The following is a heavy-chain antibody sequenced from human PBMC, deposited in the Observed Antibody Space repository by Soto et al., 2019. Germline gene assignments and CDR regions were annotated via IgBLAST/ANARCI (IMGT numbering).Heavy chain of an antibody. CDR1: GFTFDDYT. J-gene: IGHJ4*02. V-gene: IGHV3-43*01. D-gene: IGHD4-17*01. Sequence: EVQLVESGGVVVQPGGSLRLSCAASGFTFDDYTMHWVRQAPGKGLEWVSLIFWDGSNTHYADPVKGRFTISRDNRKNSLYLQMDRLRTEDTALYYCAKDMAYGGNSGPFDYWGQGTLVTVSS. CDR2: IFWDGSNT. CDR3: AKDMAYGGNSGPFDY.